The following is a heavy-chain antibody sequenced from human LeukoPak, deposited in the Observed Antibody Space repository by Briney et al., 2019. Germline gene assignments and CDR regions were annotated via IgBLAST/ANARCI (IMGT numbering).Heavy chain of an antibody. CDR2: ISGSGGST. Sequence: GGSLRLSCAASGFGFSDFYMGWIRQAPGKGLEWVSAISGSGGSTYYADSVKGRFTISRDNSKNTLYLQMNSLRAEDTAVYYCAKAQQYYYDSSGYSVYWGQGTLVTVSS. D-gene: IGHD3-22*01. CDR3: AKAQQYYYDSSGYSVY. CDR1: GFGFSDFY. J-gene: IGHJ4*02. V-gene: IGHV3-23*01.